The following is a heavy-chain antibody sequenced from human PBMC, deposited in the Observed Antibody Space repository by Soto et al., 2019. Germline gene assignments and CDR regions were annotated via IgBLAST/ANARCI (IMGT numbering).Heavy chain of an antibody. V-gene: IGHV4-31*03. CDR1: GGSISSGGYY. Sequence: SETLSLSCTVSGGSISSGGYYWSWIRQHPGKGLEWIGYIYYSGSTYYNPSLKSRVTISVDTSKNQFSLKLSSVTAADTAVYYCARGGYCGGDCYNFYYYYGMDVWGQGTTVTVSS. CDR3: ARGGYCGGDCYNFYYYYGMDV. CDR2: IYYSGST. D-gene: IGHD2-21*02. J-gene: IGHJ6*02.